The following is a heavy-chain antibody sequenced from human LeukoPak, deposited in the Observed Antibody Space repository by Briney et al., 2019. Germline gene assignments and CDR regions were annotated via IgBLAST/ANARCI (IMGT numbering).Heavy chain of an antibody. CDR2: IYYSGST. Sequence: SETLSLTCTVSGGSISSGGYYWSWIRQHPGKGLEWIGYIYYSGSTYYNPSLKSRVTISVDTSKNQFSLKLSSVTAADTAVYYCARDGLALGREDAFDIWGQGTMVTVSS. CDR1: GGSISSGGYY. V-gene: IGHV4-31*03. CDR3: ARDGLALGREDAFDI. J-gene: IGHJ3*02.